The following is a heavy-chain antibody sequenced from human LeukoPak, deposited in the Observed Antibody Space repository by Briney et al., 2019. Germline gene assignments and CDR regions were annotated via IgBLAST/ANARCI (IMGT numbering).Heavy chain of an antibody. CDR3: ARLSGYYYYYGMGV. CDR1: GFTFSSYW. CDR2: INSDGSST. V-gene: IGHV3-74*01. J-gene: IGHJ6*04. Sequence: PGGSLRLSRAASGFTFSSYWMHWVRQAPGKGLVWVSRINSDGSSTSYADSVKGRFTISRDNAKNTLYLQMNSLRAEDTAVYYCARLSGYYYYYGMGVWGKGTTVTVSS. D-gene: IGHD5-12*01.